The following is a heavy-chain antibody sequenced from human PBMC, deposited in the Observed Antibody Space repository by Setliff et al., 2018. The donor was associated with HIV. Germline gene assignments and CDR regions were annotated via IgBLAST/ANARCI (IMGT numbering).Heavy chain of an antibody. CDR2: INPNSGGT. J-gene: IGHJ6*04. V-gene: IGHV1-2*06. Sequence: ASVKVSCKASGYTFTGYYMHWVRQAPGQGLEWMGRINPNSGGTNYAQKFQGRVTMTRDTSISTAYMELSSLTSEDTAVYYCARGRGVGGVVITGGLDVWGKGTTVTVSS. CDR3: ARGRGVGGVVITGGLDV. D-gene: IGHD3-10*01. CDR1: GYTFTGYY.